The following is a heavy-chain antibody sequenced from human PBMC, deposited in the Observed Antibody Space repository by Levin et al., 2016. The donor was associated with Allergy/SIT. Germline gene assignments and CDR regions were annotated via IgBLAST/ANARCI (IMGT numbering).Heavy chain of an antibody. CDR2: INSYGGST. CDR3: AKHPHYSSLSYYFDC. CDR1: GFTFSSYW. V-gene: IGHV3-74*01. J-gene: IGHJ4*02. D-gene: IGHD6-6*01. Sequence: GESLKISCVASGFTFSSYWMHWVRQAPGKGLVWVSRINSYGGSTNYADSVKGRCTISRDNSNNKLSLQVDRLSAEDTAIYYCAKHPHYSSLSYYFDCWGQGVLVTVSS.